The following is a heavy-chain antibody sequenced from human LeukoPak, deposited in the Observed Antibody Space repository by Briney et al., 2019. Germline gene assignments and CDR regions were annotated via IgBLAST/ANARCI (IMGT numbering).Heavy chain of an antibody. CDR3: ARGAMRSGYDRTRYHYYYYMDV. V-gene: IGHV4-34*01. J-gene: IGHJ6*03. CDR2: INHSGST. CDR1: GGSFSGYY. D-gene: IGHD5-12*01. Sequence: PSETLSLTCAVYGGSFSGYYWSWIRQPPGKGLEWVGEINHSGSTNYNPSLKSRVTISVDTSKNQFSLKLSSVTAADTAVYYCARGAMRSGYDRTRYHYYYYMDVWGKGTTVTVSS.